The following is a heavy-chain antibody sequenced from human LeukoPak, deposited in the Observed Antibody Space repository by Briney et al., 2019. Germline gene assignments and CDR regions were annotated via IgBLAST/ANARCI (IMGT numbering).Heavy chain of an antibody. V-gene: IGHV4-34*01. Sequence: PSETLSLTCAVHGGSFSGYYWTWIRQPPGKGLEWIGEINHSGSTNYNPSLKSRVTTSVDTSKNQFSLKLSSVTAADTAVYYCARGEGFGELVSWGQGTLVTVSS. CDR2: INHSGST. J-gene: IGHJ5*02. D-gene: IGHD3-10*01. CDR3: ARGEGFGELVS. CDR1: GGSFSGYY.